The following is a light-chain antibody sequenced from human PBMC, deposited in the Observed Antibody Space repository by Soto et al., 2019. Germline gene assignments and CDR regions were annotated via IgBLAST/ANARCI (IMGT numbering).Light chain of an antibody. CDR2: AAS. V-gene: IGKV1-27*01. J-gene: IGKJ1*01. CDR1: QGISNY. Sequence: IQMTQSPSSRSASVGDRVTITCRASQGISNYLAWYQQKPGKVPKLLIYAASTWQSGVPSRCSGSGSGTDFTLTISSLQPEDVATYYCQKYNSAPRTFGQATKVDI. CDR3: QKYNSAPRT.